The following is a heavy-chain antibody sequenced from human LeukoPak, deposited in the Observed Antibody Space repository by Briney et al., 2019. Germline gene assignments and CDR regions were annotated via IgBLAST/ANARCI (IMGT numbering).Heavy chain of an antibody. J-gene: IGHJ5*02. CDR3: AKDVRRCNGACT. Sequence: GGSLRLSCAASGFSFSTYSFSWVRQAPGKGLEWVSGISASGGDTFYADSVKGRFTISRDNSKNTLSLQMNSLRVEDTAIYYCAKDVRRCNGACTWGQGTLVTVSS. CDR2: ISASGGDT. V-gene: IGHV3-23*01. D-gene: IGHD2-8*01. CDR1: GFSFSTYS.